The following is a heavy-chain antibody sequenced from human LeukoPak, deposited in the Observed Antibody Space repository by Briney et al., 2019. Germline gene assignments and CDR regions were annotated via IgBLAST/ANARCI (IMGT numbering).Heavy chain of an antibody. V-gene: IGHV5-10-1*01. CDR2: IDPSDSYT. CDR3: ATLKKFGELLGENY. CDR1: GYSFTSYW. J-gene: IGHJ4*02. D-gene: IGHD3-10*01. Sequence: PGESLKISCKGSGYSFTSYWISWVRQMPGKGLEWMGRIDPSDSYTKYSPSFQGHVTISGDESISTAYLQWSSLKAPDTAMYYCATLKKFGELLGENYRGQGTLVTVSS.